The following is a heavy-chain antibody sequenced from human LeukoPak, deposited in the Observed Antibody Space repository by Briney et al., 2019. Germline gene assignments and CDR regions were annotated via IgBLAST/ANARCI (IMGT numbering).Heavy chain of an antibody. Sequence: GGSLRLSCVVSGFNSEDHAMHWVRQAPGKGLEWVSAISGSGGSTYYADSVKGRFTISRDNSKNTLYLQMNSLRAEDTAVYYCAKDYGSGGYFDYWGQGTLVTVSS. CDR2: ISGSGGST. V-gene: IGHV3-23*01. CDR1: GFNSEDHA. J-gene: IGHJ4*02. CDR3: AKDYGSGGYFDY. D-gene: IGHD3-10*01.